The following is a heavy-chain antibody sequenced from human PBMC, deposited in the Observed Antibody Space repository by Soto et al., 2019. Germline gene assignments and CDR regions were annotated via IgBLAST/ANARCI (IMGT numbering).Heavy chain of an antibody. CDR1: VGTFSSYA. D-gene: IGHD3-9*01. J-gene: IGHJ6*02. CDR2: IIPIFGTA. CDR3: ASVLRYFDWLLLPKPYYGMDV. V-gene: IGHV1-69*13. Sequence: SVKVSGKASVGTFSSYAISWVRQAPGQGLEWMGGIIPIFGTANYAQKFQGRVTITADESTSTAYMELSSLRSEDTAVYYCASVLRYFDWLLLPKPYYGMDVWGQGTTVTVSS.